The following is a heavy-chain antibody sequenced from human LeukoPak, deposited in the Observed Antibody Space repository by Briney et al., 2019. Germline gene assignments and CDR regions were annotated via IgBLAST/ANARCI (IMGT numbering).Heavy chain of an antibody. J-gene: IGHJ4*02. Sequence: SETLSLTCTVSGGSISSYYWSWIRQPPGKGLEWIGYIYYSGSTNYNPSLKSRVTISVDTSKNQFSLKLSSVTAADTAVYYCARGGGPDDYSNRDFDYWGQGTLVTVSS. CDR3: ARGGGPDDYSNRDFDY. D-gene: IGHD4-11*01. V-gene: IGHV4-59*12. CDR1: GGSISSYY. CDR2: IYYSGST.